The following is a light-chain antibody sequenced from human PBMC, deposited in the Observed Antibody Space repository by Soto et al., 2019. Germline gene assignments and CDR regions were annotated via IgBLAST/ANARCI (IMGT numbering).Light chain of an antibody. CDR3: QQYYSYPF. Sequence: AIRMTQSPSSFSASTGDRVTITCRASQGISSYLAWYQQKPGKAPKLLIYAASTLQSGVTSRFSGSGSRTDFTLTISCLQAEYFANYYCQQYYSYPFFGGGTKVEIK. V-gene: IGKV1-8*01. J-gene: IGKJ4*01. CDR2: AAS. CDR1: QGISSY.